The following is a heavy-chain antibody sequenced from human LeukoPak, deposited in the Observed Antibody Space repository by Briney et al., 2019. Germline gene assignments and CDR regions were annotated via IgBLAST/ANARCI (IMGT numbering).Heavy chain of an antibody. J-gene: IGHJ4*02. CDR3: ARHVGYYDTSSNFRDY. Sequence: SETLSLTCTVSGGSVSSSNYYWGWIRQPSGKGLEWIGSMYYTGSTYYNPSLKSRVSISVDTSKTQFSLKLSSVTAADTAVYYCARHVGYYDTSSNFRDYWGQGTLVTVSS. D-gene: IGHD3-22*01. CDR2: MYYTGST. CDR1: GGSVSSSNYY. V-gene: IGHV4-39*01.